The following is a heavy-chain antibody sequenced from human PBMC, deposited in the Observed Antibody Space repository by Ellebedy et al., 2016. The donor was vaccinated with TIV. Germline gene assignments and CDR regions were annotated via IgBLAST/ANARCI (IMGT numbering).Heavy chain of an antibody. D-gene: IGHD3-9*01. Sequence: GESLKISXAASGFTFSYYAMHWVRQAPGKGLEWAALISYDGNKTDYADSVKGRFTISRDNSKNTLYLQMNSLRAEDTAVYYCASNYATYYDILTGYVFDYWGQGTLVTVSS. CDR3: ASNYATYYDILTGYVFDY. CDR1: GFTFSYYA. V-gene: IGHV3-30-3*01. CDR2: ISYDGNKT. J-gene: IGHJ4*02.